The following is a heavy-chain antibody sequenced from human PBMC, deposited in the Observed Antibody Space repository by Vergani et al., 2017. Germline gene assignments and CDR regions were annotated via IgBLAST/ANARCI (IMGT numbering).Heavy chain of an antibody. CDR3: AKDAVIEQQLIGY. V-gene: IGHV3-30*02. D-gene: IGHD6-13*01. Sequence: VQLLESGGGLVQPGGSLTLSCAASGFTFSSYAMNWVRQAPGKGLEWVAFIRYDGSYKYYADSVKGRFTISRDNSKNTLYLQMNGLRDEDTALYYCAKDAVIEQQLIGYWGQGTLVTVSS. CDR2: IRYDGSYK. J-gene: IGHJ4*02. CDR1: GFTFSSYA.